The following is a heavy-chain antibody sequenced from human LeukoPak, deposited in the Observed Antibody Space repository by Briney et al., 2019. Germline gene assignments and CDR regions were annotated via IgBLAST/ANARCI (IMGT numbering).Heavy chain of an antibody. V-gene: IGHV3-21*04. CDR2: ISSSSSYI. D-gene: IGHD3-16*01. CDR3: AKDAEDRGGGYYFDY. CDR1: GFTFSSYS. J-gene: IGHJ4*02. Sequence: KPGGSLRLSCAASGFTFSSYSMNWVRQAPGKGLEWVSSISSSSSYIYYADSVKGRFTISRDNAKNSLYLHMNSLRVEDTAVYYCAKDAEDRGGGYYFDYWGQGTLVTVSS.